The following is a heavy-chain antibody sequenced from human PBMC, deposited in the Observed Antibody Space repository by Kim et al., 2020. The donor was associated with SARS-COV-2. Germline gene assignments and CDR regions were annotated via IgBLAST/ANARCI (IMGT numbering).Heavy chain of an antibody. V-gene: IGHV1-3*01. J-gene: IGHJ4*02. Sequence: ASVKVSCKASGYTFTSYAMHWVRQAPGQRLEWMGWINAGNGNTKYSQKFQGRVTITRDTSASTAYMELSSLRSEDTAVYYCARDKALLWFGELLWEFDYWGQGTLVSVSS. D-gene: IGHD3-10*01. CDR1: GYTFTSYA. CDR3: ARDKALLWFGELLWEFDY. CDR2: INAGNGNT.